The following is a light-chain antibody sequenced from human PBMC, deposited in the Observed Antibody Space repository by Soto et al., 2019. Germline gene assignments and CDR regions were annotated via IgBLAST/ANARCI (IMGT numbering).Light chain of an antibody. Sequence: QSALTQSASVSGSPGQSITISCTGTSSDVGSYNLVSWYQQHPGKAPKLMIYEGSKRPSGVSNRFSGSKSGNTASLTISGLQAEDEADYYCCSYAGSRGVVFGGGTKLTVL. CDR2: EGS. CDR1: SSDVGSYNL. J-gene: IGLJ2*01. V-gene: IGLV2-23*01. CDR3: CSYAGSRGVV.